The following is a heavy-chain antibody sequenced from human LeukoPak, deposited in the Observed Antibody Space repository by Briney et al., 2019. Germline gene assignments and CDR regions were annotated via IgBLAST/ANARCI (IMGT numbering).Heavy chain of an antibody. Sequence: PGGPLRVSCASSGFTFSSYRMNGVRQAPGKGLEWVSSISSSSSYIYYAGSVKGRFTISRDNAKNSLYLQMNSLRAEDTAVYYCARVRWFGELPTPYNWFDPWGQGTLVTVSS. CDR3: ARVRWFGELPTPYNWFDP. J-gene: IGHJ5*02. CDR1: GFTFSSYR. CDR2: ISSSSSYI. V-gene: IGHV3-21*01. D-gene: IGHD3-10*01.